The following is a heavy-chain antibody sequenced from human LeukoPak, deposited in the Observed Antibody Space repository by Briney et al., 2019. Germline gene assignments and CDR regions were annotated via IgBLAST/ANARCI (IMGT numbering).Heavy chain of an antibody. CDR1: GFTFSSYS. CDR2: ISSSSSTI. J-gene: IGHJ4*02. CDR3: VRDYKSSSGWCYDY. V-gene: IGHV3-48*04. Sequence: PGGSLRLSCAASGFTFSSYSMNWVRQAPGKGLEWVSYISSSSSTIYYADSVKGRFTISRDNAKNSLYLQMNSLRAEDTAVYYCVRDYKSSSGWCYDYWGQGTLVTVSS. D-gene: IGHD6-19*01.